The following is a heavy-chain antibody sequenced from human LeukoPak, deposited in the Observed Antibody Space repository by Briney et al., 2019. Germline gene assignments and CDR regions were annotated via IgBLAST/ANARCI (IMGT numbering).Heavy chain of an antibody. CDR2: ITKSGDQT. V-gene: IGHV3-23*01. D-gene: IGHD1-26*01. CDR1: GITFSNSA. CDR3: ARSPGATTPPYVWYFDL. Sequence: GGSLRLSCVPSGITFSNSALSWVRQAPGKGLEWVSTITKSGDQTHYADSVRGLFTISRDNAKNTLYLQMNSLRAEDTAVYYCARSPGATTPPYVWYFDLWGRGTLVTVSS. J-gene: IGHJ2*01.